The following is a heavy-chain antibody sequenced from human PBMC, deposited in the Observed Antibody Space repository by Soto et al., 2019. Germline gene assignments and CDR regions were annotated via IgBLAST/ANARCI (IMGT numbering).Heavy chain of an antibody. J-gene: IGHJ5*02. CDR3: ARDTSPPYYYGSGGFDP. Sequence: PGGSLRLSCAASGFTFSSYWMHWVRQAPGKGLVWVSRINSDGSSTSYADSVKGRFTISRDNAKNTLYLQMNSLRAEDTAVYYCARDTSPPYYYGSGGFDPWSQGTLVTVSS. D-gene: IGHD3-10*01. CDR2: INSDGSST. CDR1: GFTFSSYW. V-gene: IGHV3-74*01.